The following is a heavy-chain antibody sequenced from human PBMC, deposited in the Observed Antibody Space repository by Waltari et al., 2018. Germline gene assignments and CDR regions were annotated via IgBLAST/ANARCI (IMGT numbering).Heavy chain of an antibody. CDR2: IYHSGST. Sequence: QVQLQESGPGLVKPSETLSLTCAVSGYSISSGYYWGWIRQPPGKGLEWIGSIYHSGSTYYTPSLKSRVTISVDTSKNQFSLKLSSVTAADTAVYYCARQDDYSNSPGYWGQGTLVTVSS. D-gene: IGHD4-4*01. CDR3: ARQDDYSNSPGY. V-gene: IGHV4-38-2*01. CDR1: GYSISSGYY. J-gene: IGHJ4*02.